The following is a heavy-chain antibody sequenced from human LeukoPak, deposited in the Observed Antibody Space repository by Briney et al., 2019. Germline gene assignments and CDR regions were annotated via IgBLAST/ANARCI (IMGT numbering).Heavy chain of an antibody. CDR3: ARRYCSGGSCFDS. J-gene: IGHJ4*02. CDR2: IYPGDSDT. D-gene: IGHD2-15*01. Sequence: GESLKISCKGSGYSFSTYWIGWVRQMPGKGLEWMGIIYPGDSDTRYSPSFQGQVTISADTYISTAYLQWSSLTASDTAMYYCARRYCSGGSCFDSWGQGTLVTVSS. CDR1: GYSFSTYW. V-gene: IGHV5-51*01.